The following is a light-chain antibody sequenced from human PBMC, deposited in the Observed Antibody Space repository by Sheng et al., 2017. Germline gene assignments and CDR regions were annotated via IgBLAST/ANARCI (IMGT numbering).Light chain of an antibody. Sequence: ESVLTQSPGTLSLSPGERATLSCRASQIISNSYLAWYQQKPGQAPRLLIFGASNRATGIPDRFSGSGSGTDFTLTISRLEPEDFAVYYCQQYGSSPLTFGGGTKVE. J-gene: IGKJ4*01. CDR3: QQYGSSPLT. V-gene: IGKV3-20*01. CDR1: QIISNSY. CDR2: GAS.